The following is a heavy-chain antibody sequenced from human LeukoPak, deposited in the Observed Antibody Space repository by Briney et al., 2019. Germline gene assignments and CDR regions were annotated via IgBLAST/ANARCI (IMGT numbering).Heavy chain of an antibody. CDR3: ARGTYGYYMDV. CDR1: NYSIRNSLY. Sequence: KPSEPLSLTCSGSNYSIRNSLYRAWLRQPPGKGLEWIGSIYRSGSTFYNPSLKSRVTISLDTSKNQFSLKLSSVTAADTAVYFCARGTYGYYMDVWGKGTTVTVSS. D-gene: IGHD4-17*01. CDR2: IYRSGST. J-gene: IGHJ6*03. V-gene: IGHV4-38-2*02.